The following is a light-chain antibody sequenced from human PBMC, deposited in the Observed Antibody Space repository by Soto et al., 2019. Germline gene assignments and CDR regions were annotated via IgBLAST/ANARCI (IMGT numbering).Light chain of an antibody. CDR1: QSISNN. J-gene: IGKJ2*01. Sequence: EILMTQSPATLSVSPGETATLSCRASQSISNNLAWYQQKPGQAPRLLIYDASTRATGIPARFSGSGSGTEFTFTISSLQSEDFALYYCQQCNNWPPTFGQGTKLEI. CDR2: DAS. CDR3: QQCNNWPPT. V-gene: IGKV3-15*01.